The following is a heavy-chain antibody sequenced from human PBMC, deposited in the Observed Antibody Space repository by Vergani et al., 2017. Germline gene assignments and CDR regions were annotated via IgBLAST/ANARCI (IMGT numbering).Heavy chain of an antibody. CDR3: ARVYGRAAAGLEYYYYNYGMDV. CDR2: ISSSSTYI. CDR1: GFIFNNYN. V-gene: IGHV3-21*01. J-gene: IGHJ6*02. D-gene: IGHD6-13*01. Sequence: EVQLVESGGGLVKPGGSLRLSCAASGFIFNNYNMNWVRQAPGKGLEWASSISSSSTYIYYADSVKGRFTISRDNAKNSLYLQMNSLRAEDTAVYFCARVYGRAAAGLEYYYYNYGMDVWGQGTTVTVSS.